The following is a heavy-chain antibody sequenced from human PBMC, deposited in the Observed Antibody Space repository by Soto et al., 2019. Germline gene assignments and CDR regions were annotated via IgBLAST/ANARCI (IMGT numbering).Heavy chain of an antibody. V-gene: IGHV3-64*01. CDR3: ARRAGGERNYYHYYMDV. Sequence: EVQLVESGGGLVQPGGSLRLSCAASGFSLSNTAMHWVRQAPGKGLEHVSAISYDAINTYYAKSVRGRFTISRDDSKNTLFLQMGGLRPEDMAVYYCARRAGGERNYYHYYMDVWGKGTPVTVSS. J-gene: IGHJ6*03. CDR2: ISYDAINT. D-gene: IGHD3-10*01. CDR1: GFSLSNTA.